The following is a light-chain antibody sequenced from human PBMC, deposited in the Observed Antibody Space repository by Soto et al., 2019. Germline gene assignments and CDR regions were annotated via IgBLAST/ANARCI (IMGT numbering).Light chain of an antibody. J-gene: IGKJ1*01. CDR3: QQYSNWPPET. CDR1: QSVSSN. CDR2: GAS. Sequence: EIVMTQSPATLSVSPGERATLSCRASQSVSSNLAWYQQKPGQAPRLLIYGASTRATGIPARFSGSGSGTEFTLTISSLQSEDFAVYYCQQYSNWPPETFGQGT. V-gene: IGKV3-15*01.